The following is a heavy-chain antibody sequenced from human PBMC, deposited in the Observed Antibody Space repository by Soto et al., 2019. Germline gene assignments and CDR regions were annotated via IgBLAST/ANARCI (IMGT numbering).Heavy chain of an antibody. Sequence: GASVKVSCKVSGYTLTELSMHWVRQAPGKGLEWMGGFDPEDGETIYAQKFQGRVTMTEDTSTDTAYMELSSLRSEDTAVYYCATDADWNGGLDYWGQGTLVTVSS. D-gene: IGHD1-1*01. CDR3: ATDADWNGGLDY. J-gene: IGHJ4*02. CDR2: FDPEDGET. CDR1: GYTLTELS. V-gene: IGHV1-24*01.